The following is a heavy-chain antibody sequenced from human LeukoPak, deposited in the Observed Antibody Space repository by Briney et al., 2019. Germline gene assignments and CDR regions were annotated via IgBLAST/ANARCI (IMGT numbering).Heavy chain of an antibody. Sequence: SETLSLTCAVYGGSFSGHYWSWIRQPPGKGLELIAETNHSGITNYNPSLKSRLTISADTSKNQFSLRLSSVTAADTAVYYCARGLREFGYYYYHMDVWGKGTTVTVSS. V-gene: IGHV4-34*01. CDR2: TNHSGIT. D-gene: IGHD3-10*01. J-gene: IGHJ6*03. CDR1: GGSFSGHY. CDR3: ARGLREFGYYYYHMDV.